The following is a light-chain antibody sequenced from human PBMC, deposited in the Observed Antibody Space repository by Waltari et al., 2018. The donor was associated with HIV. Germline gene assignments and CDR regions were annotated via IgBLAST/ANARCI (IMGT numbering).Light chain of an antibody. CDR3: QAWDRTTGV. CDR2: QDK. J-gene: IGLJ1*01. Sequence: QKSGQSPVVVIFQDKRRPSGISERFSGSNSGNTATLTISGTQPIDEADYYCQAWDRTTGVFGTGTKLTVL. V-gene: IGLV3-1*01.